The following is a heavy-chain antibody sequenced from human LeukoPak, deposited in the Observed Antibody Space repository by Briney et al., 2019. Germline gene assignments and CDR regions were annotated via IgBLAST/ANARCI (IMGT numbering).Heavy chain of an antibody. J-gene: IGHJ6*02. D-gene: IGHD3-22*01. Sequence: PSETLSLTCTVSGGSISSSSYYRGWSRQPPGKGLEWIGSIYYSGSTYYNPSLKSRVTISVDTSKNQFSLKLSSVTAADTAVYYCPRHHSSGYYYYYYGMDVWGHGTTVTVSS. CDR2: IYYSGST. V-gene: IGHV4-39*01. CDR3: PRHHSSGYYYYYYGMDV. CDR1: GGSISSSSYY.